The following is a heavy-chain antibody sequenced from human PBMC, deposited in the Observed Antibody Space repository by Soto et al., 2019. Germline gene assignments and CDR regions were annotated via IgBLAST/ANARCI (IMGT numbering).Heavy chain of an antibody. D-gene: IGHD2-2*01. CDR1: GFRFSDDY. CDR2: ITSRGDTT. V-gene: IGHV3-11*01. J-gene: IGHJ5*02. CDR3: ATGDWNSTNSFDN. Sequence: PGGSLRLCCAGSGFRFSDDYMTCIRQAPGGGTDLFSYITSRGDTTYTADSFKGRFTISRDNAKNSVFLEMTSLRVEETGVYYCATGDWNSTNSFDNWGRGALGTDSS.